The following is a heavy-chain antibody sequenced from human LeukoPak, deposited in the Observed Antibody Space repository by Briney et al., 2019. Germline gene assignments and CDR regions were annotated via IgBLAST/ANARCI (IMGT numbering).Heavy chain of an antibody. Sequence: ASVKVSCKASGYTFTGYYMHWVRRAPGQGLEWMGRINPNSGGTNYAQKFQGRVTMTRDTSISTAYMELSRLRSDDTAVYYCARVMDRVIRADYWGQGTLVTVSS. CDR2: INPNSGGT. V-gene: IGHV1-2*06. CDR1: GYTFTGYY. D-gene: IGHD2-2*03. CDR3: ARVMDRVIRADY. J-gene: IGHJ4*02.